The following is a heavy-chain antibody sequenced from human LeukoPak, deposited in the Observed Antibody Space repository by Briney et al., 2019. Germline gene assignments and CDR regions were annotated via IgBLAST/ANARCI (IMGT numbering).Heavy chain of an antibody. CDR2: IGKDGSGN. D-gene: IGHD2-2*01. CDR3: ARDMDYYATDY. Sequence: PGGSLRLSCAASGFSLSRYWMSWVRQAPGQGLEWVANIGKDGSGNHYADSMKGRFTISRDNAKNSLYLQMNSLRADDTAVYYCARDMDYYATDYWGQGTLVTVSS. CDR1: GFSLSRYW. V-gene: IGHV3-7*01. J-gene: IGHJ4*02.